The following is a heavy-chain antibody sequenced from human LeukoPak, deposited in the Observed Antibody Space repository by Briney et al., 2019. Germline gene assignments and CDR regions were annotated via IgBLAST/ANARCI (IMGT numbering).Heavy chain of an antibody. D-gene: IGHD4-17*01. J-gene: IGHJ3*02. Sequence: GGSLRLSCAASGFTFSSYAMHWVRQAPGKGLEWVAVISYDGSNKYYADSVKGRFTISRDNSKNTLYLQMNSLRAEDTAVYYCAREYITETTVMDNAFDIWGQGTMVTVSS. V-gene: IGHV3-30-3*01. CDR3: AREYITETTVMDNAFDI. CDR2: ISYDGSNK. CDR1: GFTFSSYA.